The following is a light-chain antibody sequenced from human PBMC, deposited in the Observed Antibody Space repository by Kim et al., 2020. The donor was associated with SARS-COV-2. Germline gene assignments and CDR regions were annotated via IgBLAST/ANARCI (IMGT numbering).Light chain of an antibody. J-gene: IGLJ3*02. CDR2: RNS. Sequence: GQRVTILCSGSSSNIGSNYVYWYQQLPGTAPKMLMYRNSQRPSGVPDRFSGSKSGSSAPLAISGLRSEDEADYYCATWDDSLSGWVFGGGTQLTVL. CDR3: ATWDDSLSGWV. V-gene: IGLV1-47*01. CDR1: SSNIGSNY.